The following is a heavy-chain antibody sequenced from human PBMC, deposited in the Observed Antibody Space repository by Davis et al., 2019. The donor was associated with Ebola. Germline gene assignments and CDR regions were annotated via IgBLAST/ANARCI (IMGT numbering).Heavy chain of an antibody. Sequence: GGSLSLSCTASGFTFREYALSWIRQAPGKGLEWVGYVGSKAYGGTTEYAASVKGRFSISRDDSQSIAYLQMSSLRTEDTGVYYCIRIFPRAYSDYQIEARGSWGQGTQVTVSS. CDR3: IRIFPRAYSDYQIEARGS. V-gene: IGHV3-49*03. J-gene: IGHJ5*02. D-gene: IGHD5-12*01. CDR2: VGSKAYGGTT. CDR1: GFTFREYA.